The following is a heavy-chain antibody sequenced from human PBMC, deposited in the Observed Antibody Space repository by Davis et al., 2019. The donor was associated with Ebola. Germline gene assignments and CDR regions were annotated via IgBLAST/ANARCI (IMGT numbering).Heavy chain of an antibody. CDR1: GLNFRNYA. CDR2: ISSNGGST. V-gene: IGHV3-64D*06. J-gene: IGHJ5*02. D-gene: IGHD2-2*01. CDR3: VKSRGTSILGYNWLDP. Sequence: GESLKISCSASGLNFRNYAMNWVRQAPGQGLEHVSAISSNGGSTNYADPVKGRFTISRDNSKNTLFLQMSSLRPEDTAVYYCVKSRGTSILGYNWLDPWGQGTLVTVSS.